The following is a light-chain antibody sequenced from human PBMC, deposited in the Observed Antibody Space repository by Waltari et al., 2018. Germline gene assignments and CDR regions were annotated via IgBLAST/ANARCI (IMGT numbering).Light chain of an antibody. CDR1: QSISSY. J-gene: IGKJ3*01. CDR2: AAS. V-gene: IGKV1-39*01. CDR3: QQSYSSPIT. Sequence: DTQISHSPPSLSASVWARVPPPCPAPQSISSYLTWFKQKPGKPPKHQIYAASSLHSVVPSRFIGCGSGTDFSLTIISLQPEDFATYYYQQSYSSPITFGPGTKVDIK.